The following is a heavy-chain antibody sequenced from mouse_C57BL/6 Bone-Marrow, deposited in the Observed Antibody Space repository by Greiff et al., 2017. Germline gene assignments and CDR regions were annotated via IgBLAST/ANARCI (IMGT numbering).Heavy chain of an antibody. CDR2: IYPRDGST. Sequence: VQLQQSGPELVKPGASVKLSCKASGYTFTSYDINWVKQRPGQGLEWIGRIYPRDGSTKYNEKFKGKATLTVDTSSSTAYRELHSLTSEDSAVYFCARDYGSSYWYFDVWGTGTTVTVSS. J-gene: IGHJ1*03. CDR1: GYTFTSYD. V-gene: IGHV1-85*01. CDR3: ARDYGSSYWYFDV. D-gene: IGHD1-1*01.